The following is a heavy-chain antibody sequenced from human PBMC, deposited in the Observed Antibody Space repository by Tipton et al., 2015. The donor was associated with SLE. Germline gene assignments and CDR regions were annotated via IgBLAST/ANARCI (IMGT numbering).Heavy chain of an antibody. V-gene: IGHV4-59*01. CDR3: ARVNDFLLYGMDV. CDR1: GGSISSYC. J-gene: IGHJ6*02. Sequence: TLSLTCTVSGGSISSYCWSWIRQPPGKGLDWIGYIHYNGSTNYNPSLKSRVAISEDTSKNQISLRLSSVTAADTAVYYCARVNDFLLYGMDVWGQGTTVTVSS. CDR2: IHYNGST. D-gene: IGHD3-3*01.